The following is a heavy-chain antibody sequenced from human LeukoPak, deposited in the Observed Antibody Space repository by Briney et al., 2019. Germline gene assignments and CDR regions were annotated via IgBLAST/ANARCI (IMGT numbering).Heavy chain of an antibody. CDR1: GFTFSSYS. CDR3: ARDRDSGDYTAAPGDY. CDR2: ISSSGSTI. J-gene: IGHJ4*02. Sequence: GGSLRPSCAASGFTFSSYSMNWVRQAPGKGLEWFSYISSSGSTINYADSVKGRFTISRDSAKNSLYLQMNSLRDEDTAVYYCARDRDSGDYTAAPGDYWGQGTLVTVSS. V-gene: IGHV3-48*02. D-gene: IGHD4-17*01.